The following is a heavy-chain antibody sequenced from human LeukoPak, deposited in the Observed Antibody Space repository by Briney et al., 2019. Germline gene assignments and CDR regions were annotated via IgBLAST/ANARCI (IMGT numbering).Heavy chain of an antibody. CDR3: ARERLRDALDY. CDR1: GFTFSSYD. V-gene: IGHV3-30-3*01. J-gene: IGHJ4*02. CDR2: ISYDGSNR. Sequence: GGSLRLSCAASGFTFSSYDMNWVRQAPGKGLEWVAVISYDGSNRYHADSVKCRFTISRDNSKNTLYLQMNSLRAEDTAVYYCARERLRDALDYWGQGTLVTVSS.